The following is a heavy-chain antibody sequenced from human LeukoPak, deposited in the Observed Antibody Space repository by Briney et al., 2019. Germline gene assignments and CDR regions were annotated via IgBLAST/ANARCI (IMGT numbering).Heavy chain of an antibody. D-gene: IGHD6-13*01. CDR2: VHLDGRT. Sequence: PSGTLSLTCGVSGGSVTSTNWWTWVRQPPGKGLEWIGEVHLDGRTNYNPSLKSRLTMSVDLSENHISLKLTSVTAADTAVYYCARVRAAAVWFDPWGQGTLVTVSS. V-gene: IGHV4-4*02. CDR3: ARVRAAAVWFDP. J-gene: IGHJ5*02. CDR1: GGSVTSTNW.